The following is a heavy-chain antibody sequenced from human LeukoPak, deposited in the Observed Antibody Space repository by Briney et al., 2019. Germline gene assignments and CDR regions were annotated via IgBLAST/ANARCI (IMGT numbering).Heavy chain of an antibody. CDR1: GGSFSGYY. CDR2: INHSGST. J-gene: IGHJ6*03. CDR3: ARHGDHSSSWSPELYYYYYMDV. V-gene: IGHV4-34*01. D-gene: IGHD6-13*01. Sequence: SETLSLTCAVYGGSFSGYYWSWIRQPPGKGLEWIGEINHSGSTNYNPSLKSRVTISVDTSKNKFSLKLSSLTAADTAVYYCARHGDHSSSWSPELYYYYYMDVWGKGTTVTISS.